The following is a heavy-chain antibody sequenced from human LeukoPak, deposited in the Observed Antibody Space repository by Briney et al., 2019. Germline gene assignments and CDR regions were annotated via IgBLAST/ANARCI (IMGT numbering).Heavy chain of an antibody. D-gene: IGHD6-13*01. CDR2: INPNNGGT. V-gene: IGHV1-2*04. CDR1: GYTFTDYY. J-gene: IGHJ5*02. Sequence: ASVKVSCKASGYTFTDYYVYWVRQAPGQGLEWMGWINPNNGGTRYAQKFQGWVTASRDTSISTAYMELSTLKSDDTAVYYCARGRGVTTAGTSWFDPWGQGTLVIVSS. CDR3: ARGRGVTTAGTSWFDP.